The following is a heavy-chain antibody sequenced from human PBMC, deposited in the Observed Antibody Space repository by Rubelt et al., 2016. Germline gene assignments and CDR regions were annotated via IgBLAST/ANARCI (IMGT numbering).Heavy chain of an antibody. J-gene: IGHJ4*02. CDR3: ARQIGSDWYIRHIDY. D-gene: IGHD6-19*01. Sequence: QVQLQQWGAGLLKPSETLSLTCAVYGGSFSGYYWSWIRQPPGKGLEWIGSIYYSGSTFYNPSLKRRVTLSIDTATNHCALKLSSGTATDTARYYCARQIGSDWYIRHIDYWGQGTLVTVSS. CDR1: GGSFSGYY. CDR2: IYYSGST. V-gene: IGHV4-34*01.